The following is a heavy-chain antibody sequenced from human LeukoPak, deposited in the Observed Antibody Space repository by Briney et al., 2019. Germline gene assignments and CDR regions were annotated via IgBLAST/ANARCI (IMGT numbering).Heavy chain of an antibody. Sequence: PGGSLRLSCAASGFTFSSYAMSWVRQAPGKGLEWVSAISGSGGSTYYADSVKGRFTISRDNSKNTLYLQMNSLRAEDTAVYYCAKGGGSYYLIPWFDPWGQGTLVTVSS. D-gene: IGHD1-26*01. V-gene: IGHV3-23*01. CDR1: GFTFSSYA. CDR3: AKGGGSYYLIPWFDP. J-gene: IGHJ5*02. CDR2: ISGSGGST.